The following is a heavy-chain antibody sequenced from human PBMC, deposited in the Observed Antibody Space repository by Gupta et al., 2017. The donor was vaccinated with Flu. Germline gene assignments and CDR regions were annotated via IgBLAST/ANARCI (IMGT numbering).Heavy chain of an antibody. D-gene: IGHD3-3*01. CDR1: FSGYY. CDR3: ARGGAIFGVGYLDY. V-gene: IGHV4-34*01. Sequence: FSGYYWSWIRQPPGKGLEWIGEINHSGSTNYNPSLKSRVTISVDTSKNQFSLKLSSVTAADTAVYYCARGGAIFGVGYLDYWGQGTLVTVSS. CDR2: INHSGST. J-gene: IGHJ4*02.